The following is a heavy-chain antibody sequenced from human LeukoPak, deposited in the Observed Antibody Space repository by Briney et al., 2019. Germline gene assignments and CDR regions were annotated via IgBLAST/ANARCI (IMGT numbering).Heavy chain of an antibody. D-gene: IGHD1-7*01. Sequence: SSETLSLTCASQSISSDLHWGWFRQPPGKGLEWIGSMHPSGSTYYNPSLMSRVTVSLDTSKNQFSLKVTSVTASDTAVYYCARDMTINWYYYWGQGTLVTVSS. CDR2: MHPSGST. CDR1: SISSDLH. J-gene: IGHJ4*02. V-gene: IGHV4-38-2*02. CDR3: ARDMTINWYYY.